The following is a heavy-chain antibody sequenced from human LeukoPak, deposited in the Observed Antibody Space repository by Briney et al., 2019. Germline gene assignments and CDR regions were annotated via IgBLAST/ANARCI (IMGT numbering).Heavy chain of an antibody. CDR2: IRSKANSYAT. CDR3: TRPWGSSSLNWFDP. Sequence: PGRSLRLSCAASGFTFSGSAMHWVRQASGKGLEWVGRIRSKANSYATAYAASVKGRFTISRDDSKNTAYLQMNSLKTEDTAVYYCTRPWGSSSLNWFDPWGQGTLVTVSS. D-gene: IGHD6-13*01. CDR1: GFTFSGSA. J-gene: IGHJ5*02. V-gene: IGHV3-73*01.